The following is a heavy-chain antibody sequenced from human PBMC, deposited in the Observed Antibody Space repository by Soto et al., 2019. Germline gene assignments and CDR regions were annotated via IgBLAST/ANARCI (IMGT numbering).Heavy chain of an antibody. V-gene: IGHV4-28*01. CDR2: IYYSGTT. J-gene: IGHJ4*02. D-gene: IGHD1-26*01. CDR3: ARREVQGPIDY. CDR1: GYSISSSNW. Sequence: SETLSLTCAVSGYSISSSNWWGWIRQPPGKGLEWIGYIYYSGTTYYNPSLKSRVTMSVDTSKNQFSLKLTSVTAVDTAVYYCARREVQGPIDYWGQGTLVTVSS.